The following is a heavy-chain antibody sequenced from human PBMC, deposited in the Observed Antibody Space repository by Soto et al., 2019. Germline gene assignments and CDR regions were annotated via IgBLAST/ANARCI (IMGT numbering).Heavy chain of an antibody. CDR1: GYSFSSHG. CDR2: IWYDGSNK. CDR3: ARVFGQVIAADY. V-gene: IGHV3-33*01. D-gene: IGHD3-3*01. Sequence: QVQLVESGGGVVQPGRSLRLSCAASGYSFSSHGMHWVRQAPGKGLEWVAVIWYDGSNKYYADSVKGRFTTSKDNSKNAAVLQMNSLKVEDPAVYYCARVFGQVIAADYWGQGTLVTVSS. J-gene: IGHJ4*02.